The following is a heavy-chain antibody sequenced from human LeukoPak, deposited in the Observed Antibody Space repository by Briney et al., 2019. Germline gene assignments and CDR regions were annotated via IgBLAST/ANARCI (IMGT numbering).Heavy chain of an antibody. CDR3: ATSVRGVRQGMDV. D-gene: IGHD3-10*01. CDR2: IYPGDSDT. CDR1: GYSFTNDW. J-gene: IGHJ6*02. V-gene: IGHV5-51*01. Sequence: GESLKISCKGSGYSFTNDWIVWVRQMPGKGLEWMGNIYPGDSDTTYSPSLQGQVTISADKSITTAYMQWSSLQASDTAIYYCATSVRGVRQGMDVWGQGTTVTVSS.